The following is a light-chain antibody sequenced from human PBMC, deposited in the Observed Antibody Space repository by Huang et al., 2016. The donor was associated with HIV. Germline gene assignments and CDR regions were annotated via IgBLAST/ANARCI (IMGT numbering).Light chain of an antibody. CDR2: GAS. Sequence: EIVMTQSPATLSVSPGERAILLCRASQNIDTNVAWYQQKPGQAPRLRICGASTRATGISARFTGGGSETEFTLTINSVQSEDVAMYYCHQYNDWPPWTFGQGTRVEI. V-gene: IGKV3-15*01. J-gene: IGKJ1*01. CDR1: QNIDTN. CDR3: HQYNDWPPWT.